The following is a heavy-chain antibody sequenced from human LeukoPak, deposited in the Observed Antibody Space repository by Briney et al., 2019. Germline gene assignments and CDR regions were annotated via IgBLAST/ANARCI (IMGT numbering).Heavy chain of an antibody. CDR2: ISSSGRTT. CDR3: ARSFMPLIVVYSDN. J-gene: IGHJ4*02. CDR1: GFTFSSYE. Sequence: GGSLRLSCAASGFTFSSYEMNWVRQAPGKGLEWISYISSSGRTTHYADSVKGRFTISRDNVRNSLYLQMNSLRAEDTAVYYCARSFMPLIVVYSDNWGQGTLVSVSS. V-gene: IGHV3-48*03. D-gene: IGHD3-22*01.